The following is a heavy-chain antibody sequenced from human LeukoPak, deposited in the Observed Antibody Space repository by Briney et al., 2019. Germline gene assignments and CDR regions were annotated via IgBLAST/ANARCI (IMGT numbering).Heavy chain of an antibody. V-gene: IGHV1-18*04. D-gene: IGHD6-13*01. J-gene: IGHJ5*02. CDR1: GYTFTNYY. CDR2: IYPYTGNT. CDR3: ARGGQQLVWFDP. Sequence: GASVKVSCKASGYTFTNYYMHWVRQAPGQGLEWMGWIYPYTGNTNYAQMVQGRVTMTTDTSTRTAYMELTSLTSDDTAVYYCARGGQQLVWFDPWGQGTLVTVSS.